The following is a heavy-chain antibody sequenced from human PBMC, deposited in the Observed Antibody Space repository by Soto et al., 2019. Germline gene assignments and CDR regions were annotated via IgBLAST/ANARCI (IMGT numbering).Heavy chain of an antibody. Sequence: GASVKVSCKASGYTFTGYYMHWVRQAPGQGLEWMGWINPNSGGTNYAQKFQGRVTMTRDTSISTAYMELSRLRSDDTAVYYCARDRVNWNYGWFDPWGQGTLVTVSS. V-gene: IGHV1-2*02. CDR2: INPNSGGT. CDR1: GYTFTGYY. CDR3: ARDRVNWNYGWFDP. J-gene: IGHJ5*02. D-gene: IGHD1-7*01.